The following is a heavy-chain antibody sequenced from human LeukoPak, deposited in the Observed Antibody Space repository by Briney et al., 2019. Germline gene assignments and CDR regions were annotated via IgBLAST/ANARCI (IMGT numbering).Heavy chain of an antibody. CDR1: GFTFSSYS. J-gene: IGHJ4*02. CDR2: ISSSSSYI. Sequence: PEGSLRLSCAASGFTFSSYSMNWVRQAPGKGLEWVSSISSSSSYIYYADSVKGRFTISRDSAKNSLYLQMNSLRAEDTAVYYCARGYSSGWYFDYWGQGTLVTVSS. V-gene: IGHV3-21*01. D-gene: IGHD6-19*01. CDR3: ARGYSSGWYFDY.